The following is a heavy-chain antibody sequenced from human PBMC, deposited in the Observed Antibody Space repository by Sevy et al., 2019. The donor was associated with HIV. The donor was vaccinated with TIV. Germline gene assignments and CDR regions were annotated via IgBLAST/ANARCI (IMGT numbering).Heavy chain of an antibody. Sequence: GGSLRLSCAASGFTFSANWMNWVRQAPGKGLGWVANIKADGSDNHYVDSVDVRFNISRDNAKNLLFLQMHSLRVEDTAVYYCAHETFGRFESWGQGTLVTVSS. J-gene: IGHJ4*02. V-gene: IGHV3-7*01. CDR2: IKADGSDN. D-gene: IGHD3-16*01. CDR1: GFTFSANW. CDR3: AHETFGRFES.